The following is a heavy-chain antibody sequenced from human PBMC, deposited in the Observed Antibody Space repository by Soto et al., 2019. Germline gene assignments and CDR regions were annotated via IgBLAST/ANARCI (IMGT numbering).Heavy chain of an antibody. Sequence: ASVKVSCKASGYTFTSYDINWVRQATGQGLEWMGWMNPNSGNTGYAQKFQGRVTMTRNTSISTAYMELSSLRSEDTAVYYCARTDCSSTSCYWHYYYMDVWGKGTTVTVSS. J-gene: IGHJ6*03. CDR1: GYTFTSYD. CDR3: ARTDCSSTSCYWHYYYMDV. D-gene: IGHD2-2*01. V-gene: IGHV1-8*01. CDR2: MNPNSGNT.